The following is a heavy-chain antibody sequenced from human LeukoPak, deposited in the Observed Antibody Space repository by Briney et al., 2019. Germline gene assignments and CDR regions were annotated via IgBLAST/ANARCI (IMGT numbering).Heavy chain of an antibody. CDR2: IYYSGST. Sequence: SGTLSLTCTVSGGSISSSSYYWGWIRQPPGKGLEWIGSIYYSGSTYYNPSLKSRVTISVDTSKNQFSLKLRAVTAAYTAVYYCAWEYGGNLFDYWGQGTLVTVSS. CDR1: GGSISSSSYY. J-gene: IGHJ4*02. CDR3: AWEYGGNLFDY. D-gene: IGHD4-23*01. V-gene: IGHV4-39*07.